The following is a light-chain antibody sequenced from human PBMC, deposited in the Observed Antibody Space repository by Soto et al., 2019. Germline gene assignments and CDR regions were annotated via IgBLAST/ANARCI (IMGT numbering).Light chain of an antibody. CDR1: SSDVGAHNY. J-gene: IGLJ2*01. V-gene: IGLV2-8*01. Sequence: QSALTQPPSASGSPGQSVTISCTGTSSDVGAHNYVSWYQQHPGKAPKLIIYEVSKRPSGVPDRFSGSKSGNTASLTVSGLQAEDEADYYCSSYADNKNYVVFGGGTKLTVL. CDR2: EVS. CDR3: SSYADNKNYVV.